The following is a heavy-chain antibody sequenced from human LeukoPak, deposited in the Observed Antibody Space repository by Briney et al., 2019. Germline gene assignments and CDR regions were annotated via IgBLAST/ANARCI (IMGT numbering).Heavy chain of an antibody. CDR2: INHSGST. J-gene: IGHJ5*02. V-gene: IGHV4-34*01. D-gene: IGHD3-3*01. CDR3: ARGVVFWSGYYRIPDRGHWFDP. Sequence: SETLSLTCAVYGGSFSGYYWSWIRQPPGKGLEWIGEINHSGSTNYNPSLKSRVTISVDTSKNQSSLKLSSVTAADTAVYYCARGVVFWSGYYRIPDRGHWFDPWGQGTLVTVSS. CDR1: GGSFSGYY.